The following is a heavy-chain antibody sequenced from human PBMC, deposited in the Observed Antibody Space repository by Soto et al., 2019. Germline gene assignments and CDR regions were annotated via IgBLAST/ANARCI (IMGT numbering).Heavy chain of an antibody. Sequence: ASVKVSCKASGYTFTSYGISWVLQAPGQGLEWMGWISAYNGNTNYAQKLQGRVTMTTDTSTSTAYMELRSLRSDDTAVYYCARAYSSSWYKIAVAGDNFDYWGQGTLVTVSS. CDR2: ISAYNGNT. CDR1: GYTFTSYG. CDR3: ARAYSSSWYKIAVAGDNFDY. J-gene: IGHJ4*02. D-gene: IGHD6-13*01. V-gene: IGHV1-18*01.